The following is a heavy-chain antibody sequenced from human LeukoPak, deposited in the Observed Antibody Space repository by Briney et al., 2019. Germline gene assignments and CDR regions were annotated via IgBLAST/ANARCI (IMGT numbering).Heavy chain of an antibody. V-gene: IGHV4-59*01. CDR3: ARGQPSRGLRSNWFDP. CDR1: GGSISSYY. CDR2: IYYSGST. J-gene: IGHJ5*02. D-gene: IGHD4-17*01. Sequence: PSETLSLTCTVSGGSISSYYWSWIRQPPGKGLEWIGYIYYSGSTNYNPSLKSRVTISVDTSKNQFSLKLSSVTAADTAVYYCARGQPSRGLRSNWFDPWGQGTLVTVSS.